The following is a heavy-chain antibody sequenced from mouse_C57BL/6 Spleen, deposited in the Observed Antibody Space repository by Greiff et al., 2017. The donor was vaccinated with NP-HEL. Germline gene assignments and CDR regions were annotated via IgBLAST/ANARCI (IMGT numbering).Heavy chain of an antibody. D-gene: IGHD2-1*01. CDR2: ISYSGST. Sequence: VQLQQSGPGMVKPSQSLSLTCTVTGYSITSGYDWHWIRHFPGNKLEWMGYISYSGSTNYNPSLKSRISITHDTSKNHFFLKLNSVTTEDTATYYCARGGYGNYVDYWGQGTTLTVSS. V-gene: IGHV3-1*01. CDR1: GYSITSGYD. CDR3: ARGGYGNYVDY. J-gene: IGHJ2*01.